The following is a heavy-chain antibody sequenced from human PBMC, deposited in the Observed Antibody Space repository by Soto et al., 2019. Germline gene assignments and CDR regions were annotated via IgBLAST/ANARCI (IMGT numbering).Heavy chain of an antibody. Sequence: GGSLRLSCAASGFSFSTYAMHWVRQTPGKGLEWVAVISYDGDHKYYTDSVKGRFTISRDNSKNTLYLQMNSLRAEDTAVYYCAKGVPGIAVAGTGYFQHWGQGTLVTVSS. CDR1: GFSFSTYA. CDR2: ISYDGDHK. V-gene: IGHV3-30-3*01. D-gene: IGHD6-19*01. J-gene: IGHJ1*01. CDR3: AKGVPGIAVAGTGYFQH.